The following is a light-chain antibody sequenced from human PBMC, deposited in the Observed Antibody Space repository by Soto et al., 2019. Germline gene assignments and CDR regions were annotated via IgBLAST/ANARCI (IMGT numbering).Light chain of an antibody. CDR1: QRINST. Sequence: IVMAQSPATLSVSPGERATLSCRASQRINSTLAWNQQMPGQAPRLLIYGASTRATGIPARFSGSESGTEFTLTISSRQSEDFAVYSCQQYNNWSRTFGHGPKEELK. CDR3: QQYNNWSRT. J-gene: IGKJ1*01. CDR2: GAS. V-gene: IGKV3-15*01.